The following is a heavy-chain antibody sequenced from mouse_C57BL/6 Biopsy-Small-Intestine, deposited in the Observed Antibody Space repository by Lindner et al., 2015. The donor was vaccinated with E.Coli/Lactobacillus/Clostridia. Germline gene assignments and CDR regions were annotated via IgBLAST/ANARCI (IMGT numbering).Heavy chain of an antibody. CDR1: GYAFSSYI. CDR2: INPFNGDT. Sequence: SVKVSCKTSGYAFSSYIITWLRQAPGQGLEWMGWINPFNGDTDYTQKLQGRVSMTTDTSTTTAYMELRSLRSDDTAVYYCAIAGATRVDGFSDYWGQGTLVT. D-gene: IGHD1-1*02. J-gene: IGHJ3*01. CDR3: AIAGATRVDGFSDY. V-gene: IGHV1-4*01.